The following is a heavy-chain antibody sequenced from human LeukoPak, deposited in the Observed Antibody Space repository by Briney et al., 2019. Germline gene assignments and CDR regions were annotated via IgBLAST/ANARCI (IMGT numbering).Heavy chain of an antibody. Sequence: GGSLRLSCAASGFTFSSYAMSWVRQAPGKGLEWVGFIRSKAYGGTTEYAASVKGRFTISIDDSKSIASLQMNSLKTEDTAVYYCSSTPRRAGSDYWGQGTLVTVSS. CDR1: GFTFSSYA. V-gene: IGHV3-49*04. D-gene: IGHD6-25*01. CDR2: IRSKAYGGTT. J-gene: IGHJ4*02. CDR3: SSTPRRAGSDY.